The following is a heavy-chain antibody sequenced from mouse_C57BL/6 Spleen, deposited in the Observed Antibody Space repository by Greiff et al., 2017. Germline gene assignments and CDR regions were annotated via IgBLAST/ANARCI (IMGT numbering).Heavy chain of an antibody. J-gene: IGHJ3*01. CDR2: IYPRSGNT. D-gene: IGHD1-2*01. Sequence: VQLQESGAELARPGASVKLSCKASGYTFTSYGISWVKQRTGQGLEWIGEIYPRSGNTYSNEKFKGKATLTADKSSSTAYMELRSLTSEDSAVYFCARSATPWFAYWGQGTLVTVSA. V-gene: IGHV1-81*01. CDR1: GYTFTSYG. CDR3: ARSATPWFAY.